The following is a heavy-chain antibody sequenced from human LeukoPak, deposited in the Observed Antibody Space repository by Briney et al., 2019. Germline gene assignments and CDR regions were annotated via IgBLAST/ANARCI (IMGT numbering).Heavy chain of an antibody. CDR3: ARNYGSGSHDAFDI. D-gene: IGHD3-10*01. V-gene: IGHV3-23*01. Sequence: GGSLRLSCAASGFTLSSYAMSWVRQAPGKGLEWVSAISDTGNTYHADSVKGRFTISRDNSKNTLYLQMNSLRAEDTAVYYCARNYGSGSHDAFDIWGQGTMVTVSS. J-gene: IGHJ3*02. CDR2: ISDTGNT. CDR1: GFTLSSYA.